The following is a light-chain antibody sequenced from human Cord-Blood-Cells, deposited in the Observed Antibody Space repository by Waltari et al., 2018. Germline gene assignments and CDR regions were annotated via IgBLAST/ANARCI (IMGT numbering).Light chain of an antibody. CDR2: WAS. CDR1: QSVLYSSNNKNY. Sequence: DIVMTQSPDSLAVSLGERATINCKSSQSVLYSSNNKNYLAWYQQKPGQPPKLRIYWASTRESGVPDRFSGSGSGTDFTRTISSLQAEDVAVYYCQQYYSTPPTFGQGTKVEIK. CDR3: QQYYSTPPT. V-gene: IGKV4-1*01. J-gene: IGKJ1*01.